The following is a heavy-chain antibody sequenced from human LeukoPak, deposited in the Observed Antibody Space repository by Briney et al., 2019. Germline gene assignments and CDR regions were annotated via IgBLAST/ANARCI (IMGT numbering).Heavy chain of an antibody. CDR1: GFTFRSYG. CDR3: AKDLYSSTWPYYFDY. CDR2: ISGSGGST. J-gene: IGHJ4*02. V-gene: IGHV3-23*01. Sequence: GGSLRLSCAASGFTFRSYGMSWVRPAPGKGLEWVSAISGSGGSTYYADSVKGRFTISRDNSKNTLYLQMNSLRAEDTAVYYCAKDLYSSTWPYYFDYWGQGTLVTVSS. D-gene: IGHD6-13*01.